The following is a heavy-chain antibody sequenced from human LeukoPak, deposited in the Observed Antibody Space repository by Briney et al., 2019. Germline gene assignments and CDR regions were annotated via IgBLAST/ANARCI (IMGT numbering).Heavy chain of an antibody. CDR1: GGSISSGDYY. V-gene: IGHV4-30-4*08. CDR3: ARTQGGDPYYYMDV. D-gene: IGHD3-16*01. CDR2: IYYSGST. Sequence: SETLSLTCTVSGGSISSGDYYWSWIRQPPGKGLEWIGYIYYSGSTYYNPSLKSRVTISVDTSKNQFSLKLSSVTAADTAVYYCARTQGGDPYYYMDVWGKGATVTVSS. J-gene: IGHJ6*03.